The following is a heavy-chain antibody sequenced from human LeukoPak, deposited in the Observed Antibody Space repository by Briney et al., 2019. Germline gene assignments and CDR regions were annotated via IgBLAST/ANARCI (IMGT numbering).Heavy chain of an antibody. CDR2: IYYSGST. D-gene: IGHD3-10*01. V-gene: IGHV4-31*03. CDR3: ARAIRSGNWFDP. CDR1: GGPVSSGGYY. J-gene: IGHJ5*02. Sequence: SETLSLTCTVSGGPVSSGGYYWSWIRQHPGKGLEWIGYIYYSGSTYYNPSLKSRVTISVDTSKNQFSLKLSSVTAADTAVYYCARAIRSGNWFDPWDQGTLVTVSS.